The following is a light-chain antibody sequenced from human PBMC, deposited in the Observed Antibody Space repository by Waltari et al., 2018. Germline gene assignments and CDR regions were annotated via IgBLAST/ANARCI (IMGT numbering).Light chain of an antibody. CDR2: GAS. J-gene: IGKJ1*01. CDR3: QQYGSSPRT. CDR1: QSVSSSD. Sequence: EIVLTQSPGTLSLSPGERATLSCRASQSVSSSDLAWYQQTPGQAPRLLLYGASSRATGIPDRFSGSGYGTDFTLTISRLEPEDFAVYYCQQYGSSPRTFGQGTKVEIK. V-gene: IGKV3-20*01.